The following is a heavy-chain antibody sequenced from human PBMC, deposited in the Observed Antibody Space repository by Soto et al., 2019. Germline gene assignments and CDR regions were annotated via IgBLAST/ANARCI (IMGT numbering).Heavy chain of an antibody. CDR3: ATVSHDSTWGSYRYTTYFDH. Sequence: ASVKVSCKVSGYSLSELTTHWVRQAPGKGLEWMGGFNPEDGSTVYAQKFQGRVTMTKDTSTDTAYMELRDLRSEDAAVYYCATVSHDSTWGSYRYTTYFDHWGQGTLVTVSS. J-gene: IGHJ4*02. CDR1: GYSLSELT. CDR2: FNPEDGST. D-gene: IGHD3-16*02. V-gene: IGHV1-24*01.